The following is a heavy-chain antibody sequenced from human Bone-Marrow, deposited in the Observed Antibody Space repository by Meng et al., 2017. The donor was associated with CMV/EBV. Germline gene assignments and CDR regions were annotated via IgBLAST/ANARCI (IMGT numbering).Heavy chain of an antibody. J-gene: IGHJ5*02. CDR3: ARDGGRRSAYAPYNWFDP. CDR2: MNPNSGNT. D-gene: IGHD3-16*01. V-gene: IGHV1-8*01. Sequence: ASVKVSCKASGCTFTSYDINWVRQATGQGLEWMGWMNPNSGNTGYAQKFQGRVTMTRNTSTSTVYMELRSRTSDDTAVYYCARDGGRRSAYAPYNWFDPWGQGTPVTVSS. CDR1: GCTFTSYD.